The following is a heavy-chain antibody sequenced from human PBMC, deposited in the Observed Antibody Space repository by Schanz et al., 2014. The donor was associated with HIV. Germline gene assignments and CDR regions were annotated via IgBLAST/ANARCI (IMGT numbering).Heavy chain of an antibody. Sequence: EVQLLESGGGLVQPGGSLRLSCVASGFSFDDYAMHWVRQAPGKGLEWVSGISWNSGSIGYADSVKGRFTISRDNAKNSLYMQMNSLRGDDTALYYCAKAYSTSRPYSMDIWGQGTTVTVSS. CDR2: ISWNSGSI. D-gene: IGHD6-6*01. CDR1: GFSFDDYA. J-gene: IGHJ6*02. V-gene: IGHV3-9*01. CDR3: AKAYSTSRPYSMDI.